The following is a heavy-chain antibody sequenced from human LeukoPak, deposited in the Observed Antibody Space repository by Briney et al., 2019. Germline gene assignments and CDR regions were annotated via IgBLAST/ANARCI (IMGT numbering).Heavy chain of an antibody. CDR1: DGSISSYY. J-gene: IGHJ4*02. D-gene: IGHD6-19*01. CDR2: IYYSGST. CDR3: ARSSGWYSGFDY. Sequence: SETLSLTCTVSDGSISSYYWSWIRQPPGKGLEWIGYIYYSGSTNYNPSLKSRVTISVDTSKNQFSLKLSSVTAADTAVYYCARSSGWYSGFDYWGQGTLVTVSS. V-gene: IGHV4-59*01.